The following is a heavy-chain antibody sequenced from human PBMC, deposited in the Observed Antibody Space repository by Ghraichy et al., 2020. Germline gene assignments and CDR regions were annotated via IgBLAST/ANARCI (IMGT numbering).Heavy chain of an antibody. CDR2: ISSSSSTI. J-gene: IGHJ6*02. V-gene: IGHV3-48*01. Sequence: GGSLRLSCVASGFTFSSYSMNWVRQAPGKGLEWVSYISSSSSTIYYADSVKGRFTISRDNAKNSLYLQMNSLRAEDTAVYYCARVTIKSMDVWGQGTTVTVSS. D-gene: IGHD3-10*01. CDR1: GFTFSSYS. CDR3: ARVTIKSMDV.